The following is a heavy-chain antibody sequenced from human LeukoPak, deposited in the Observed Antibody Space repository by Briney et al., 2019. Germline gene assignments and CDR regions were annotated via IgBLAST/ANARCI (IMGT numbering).Heavy chain of an antibody. V-gene: IGHV4-34*01. CDR1: GGSFSGYY. CDR2: INHSGST. D-gene: IGHD3-22*01. Sequence: SETLSLTCAVYGGSFSGYYWSWIRQPPGKGLEWIGEINHSGSTNHNPSLKSRVTISVDTSKNQFSLKLSSVTAADTAVYYCARHRSDAYYDSSGYSPYFDYRGQGTLVTVSS. CDR3: ARHRSDAYYDSSGYSPYFDY. J-gene: IGHJ4*02.